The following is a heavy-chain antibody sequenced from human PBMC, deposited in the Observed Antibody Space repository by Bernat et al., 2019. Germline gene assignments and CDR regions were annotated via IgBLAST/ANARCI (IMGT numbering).Heavy chain of an antibody. CDR3: AKTFSVVPAADYFDY. CDR1: GYTFTSYY. Sequence: LVQSGAEVKKPGASVKVSCKASGYTFTSYYMHWVRQAPGQGLEWMGIINPSGGSTSYAQKFQGRVTMTRDTSTSTVYMELSSLRSEDTAVYYCAKTFSVVPAADYFDYWGQGTLVTVSS. V-gene: IGHV1-46*01. CDR2: INPSGGST. D-gene: IGHD2-2*01. J-gene: IGHJ4*02.